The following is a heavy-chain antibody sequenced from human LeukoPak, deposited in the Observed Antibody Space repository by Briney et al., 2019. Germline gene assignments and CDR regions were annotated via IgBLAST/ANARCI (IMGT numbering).Heavy chain of an antibody. Sequence: PSETLSLTCTVSGYSISSGYYWGWIRQPPGKGLEWIGSIYHSGSTYYNPSLKSRVTISVDTSKNQFSLKLSSVTAADTAVYYCARAVRELLPHFDYWGQGTLVTVSS. D-gene: IGHD1-26*01. CDR3: ARAVRELLPHFDY. CDR2: IYHSGST. J-gene: IGHJ4*02. CDR1: GYSISSGYY. V-gene: IGHV4-38-2*02.